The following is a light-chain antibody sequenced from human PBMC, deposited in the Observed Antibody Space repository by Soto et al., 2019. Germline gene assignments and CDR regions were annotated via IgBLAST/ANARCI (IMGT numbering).Light chain of an antibody. CDR1: SSDVGLFDY. Sequence: HSALTQPRSVSGSPGQSVTISCTGTSSDVGLFDYVSWYQQYPGKAPKLMIYDVNKRPSGVPDRFSGSKSGNTASLTISGLQAEDEADYYCYSYAGSYIYVFGAGTKVTVL. J-gene: IGLJ1*01. V-gene: IGLV2-11*01. CDR3: YSYAGSYIYV. CDR2: DVN.